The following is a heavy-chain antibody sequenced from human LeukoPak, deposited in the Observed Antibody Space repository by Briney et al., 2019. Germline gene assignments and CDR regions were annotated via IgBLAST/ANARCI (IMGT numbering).Heavy chain of an antibody. CDR2: IKQDGSEK. Sequence: GGSLRLSCAASRFIFSKYAMSWVREAPGKGLEWVANIKQDGSEKYYVDSVKGRFTISRDNAKNSLYLQMNSLRAEDTAVYYCARVVAGYFDYWGQGTLVTVS. D-gene: IGHD6-19*01. J-gene: IGHJ4*02. CDR1: RFIFSKYA. V-gene: IGHV3-7*01. CDR3: ARVVAGYFDY.